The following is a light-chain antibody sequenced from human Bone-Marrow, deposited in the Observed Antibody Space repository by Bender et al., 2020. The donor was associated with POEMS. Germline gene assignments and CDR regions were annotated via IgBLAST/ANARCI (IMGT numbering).Light chain of an antibody. CDR3: AVWDDSLNGWV. Sequence: SYELTQPPSVSVSPGQTARINCSGDALGNKFTSWYQQKAGQSPVLVIYQDTRRPSGIPERFSGSNSGNTATLAISGLQSEDEADYYCAVWDDSLNGWVFGGGTKLTVL. J-gene: IGLJ3*02. V-gene: IGLV3-1*01. CDR1: ALGNKF. CDR2: QDT.